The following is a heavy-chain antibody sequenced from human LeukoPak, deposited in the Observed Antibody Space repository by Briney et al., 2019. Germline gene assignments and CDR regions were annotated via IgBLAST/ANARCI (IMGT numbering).Heavy chain of an antibody. CDR1: GGTFCSYA. CDR2: IIPIFGTA. V-gene: IGHV1-69*05. J-gene: IGHJ4*02. Sequence: SVKVSCKASGGTFCSYAISWVRQAPGQGLEWMGRIIPIFGTANYAQKFQGRVTITTDESTSTAYMELSSLRSEDTAVYYCARSARNRKQWLDEYYFDYWGQGTLVTVSS. D-gene: IGHD6-19*01. CDR3: ARSARNRKQWLDEYYFDY.